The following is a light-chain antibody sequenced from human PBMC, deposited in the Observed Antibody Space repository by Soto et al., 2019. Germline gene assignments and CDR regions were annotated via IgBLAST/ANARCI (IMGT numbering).Light chain of an antibody. CDR1: QSVSSN. CDR2: GAS. V-gene: IGKV3-15*01. CDR3: QKYNNWPWK. J-gene: IGKJ1*01. Sequence: EIVMTQSPATLSVSPGERATLSCRASQSVSSNLAWYQQKPGQAPRLLIYGASTRATGIPARFSGSGSGTDFTLTISSLQSEDFAVYYCQKYNNWPWKFGQGTKVDIK.